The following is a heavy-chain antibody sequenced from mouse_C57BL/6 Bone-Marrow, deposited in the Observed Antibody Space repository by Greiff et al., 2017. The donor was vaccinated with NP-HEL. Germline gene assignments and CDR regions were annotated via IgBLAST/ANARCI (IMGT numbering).Heavy chain of an antibody. V-gene: IGHV1-50*01. Sequence: QVQLQQPGAELVKPGASVKLSCKASGYTFTSYWMQWVKQRPGQGLEWIGELDPSDSYTNYNQKFKGKATLTVDTSSSTAYMQLSSLTSEDSAVYYCASYSNYEAWFAYWGQGTLVTVSA. D-gene: IGHD2-5*01. CDR1: GYTFTSYW. J-gene: IGHJ3*01. CDR3: ASYSNYEAWFAY. CDR2: LDPSDSYT.